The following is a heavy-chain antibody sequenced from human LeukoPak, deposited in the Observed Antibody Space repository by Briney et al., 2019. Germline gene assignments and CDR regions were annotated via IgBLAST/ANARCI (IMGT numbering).Heavy chain of an antibody. CDR2: ISGSGGST. CDR1: GFTFSSYA. V-gene: IGHV3-23*01. D-gene: IGHD6-6*01. Sequence: GGSLRLSCAASGFTFSSYAMSWVRQAPGKGLEWVSAISGSGGSTYYADSVKGRFTISRDNSKNTLYLQMNSLRAEDTVVYYCAKDPWQPIRPWYFDYWGQGTLVTVSS. J-gene: IGHJ4*02. CDR3: AKDPWQPIRPWYFDY.